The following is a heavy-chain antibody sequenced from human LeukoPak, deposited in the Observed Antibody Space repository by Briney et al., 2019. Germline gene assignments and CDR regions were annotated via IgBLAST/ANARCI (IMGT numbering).Heavy chain of an antibody. Sequence: AGASLRLSCAASGFTFRSYAMSWVRQAPGKGREWVSAISGSGGSTYYADSVKGRFTISTDNSKTTLYLQMNSLRAEDTAVYYCAKARLGPYCGGDCYSDYWGQGTLVTVSS. J-gene: IGHJ4*02. CDR2: ISGSGGST. D-gene: IGHD2-21*02. CDR1: GFTFRSYA. CDR3: AKARLGPYCGGDCYSDY. V-gene: IGHV3-23*01.